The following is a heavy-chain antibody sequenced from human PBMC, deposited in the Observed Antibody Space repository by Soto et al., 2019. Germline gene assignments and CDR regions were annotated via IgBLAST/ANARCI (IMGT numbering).Heavy chain of an antibody. Sequence: EVQLLESGGGLVQPGGSLRLSCAASGFTFTSYAMNWVRQAPGKGVEWVSAISGSGDNTYYADSVKGRFAISRDNSKNTLYLQMNSLRAEDTAVYYCAKVPIFGVVSRSYGMDVWGQGTTVTVSS. J-gene: IGHJ6*02. D-gene: IGHD3-3*02. CDR2: ISGSGDNT. CDR3: AKVPIFGVVSRSYGMDV. CDR1: GFTFTSYA. V-gene: IGHV3-23*01.